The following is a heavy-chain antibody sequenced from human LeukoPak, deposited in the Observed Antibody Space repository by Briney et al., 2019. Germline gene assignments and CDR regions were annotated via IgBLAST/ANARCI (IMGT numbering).Heavy chain of an antibody. V-gene: IGHV4-39*07. CDR1: GGSISSSSYY. J-gene: IGHJ4*02. D-gene: IGHD6-6*01. CDR2: INHSGST. CDR3: ARSTFGSSSYGH. Sequence: SETLSLTCTVSGGSISSSSYYWSWIRQPPGKGLEWIGEINHSGSTNYNPSLKSRVTISVDTSKNQFSLKLSSVTAADTAVYYCARSTFGSSSYGHWGQGTLVTVSS.